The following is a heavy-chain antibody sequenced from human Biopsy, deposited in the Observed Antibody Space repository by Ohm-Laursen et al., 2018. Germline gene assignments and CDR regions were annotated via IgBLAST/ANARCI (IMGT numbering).Heavy chain of an antibody. J-gene: IGHJ3*01. CDR1: GGSITDDY. Sequence: SDTLSLTCTVSGGSITDDYWSWIRQSPGKGLEWIGFISKGGDTTYNPSLRGRVAISVDTSKNQFSLKLSLVTAADTAIFFCARLYRLDDYWNDDPPDAFDVWGQGTKVIVSS. CDR2: ISKGGDT. CDR3: ARLYRLDDYWNDDPPDAFDV. V-gene: IGHV4-59*07. D-gene: IGHD1-1*01.